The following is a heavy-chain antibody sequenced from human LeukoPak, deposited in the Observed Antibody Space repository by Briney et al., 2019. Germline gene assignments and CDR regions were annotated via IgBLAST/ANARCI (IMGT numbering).Heavy chain of an antibody. V-gene: IGHV3-30*02. CDR1: GFTFSSYG. Sequence: QAGGSLRLSCAASGFTFSSYGMHWVRQAPGKGLEWVAFIRDDGSNKYYADSVKGRFTISRDNSKNTLYLHVNSLRPEDTAVYYCARDFIGGQGRSGAFDIWGQGTMVTVSS. CDR2: IRDDGSNK. CDR3: ARDFIGGQGRSGAFDI. J-gene: IGHJ3*02. D-gene: IGHD2-15*01.